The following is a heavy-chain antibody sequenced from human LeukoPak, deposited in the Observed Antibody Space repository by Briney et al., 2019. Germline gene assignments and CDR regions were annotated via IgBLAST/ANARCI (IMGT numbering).Heavy chain of an antibody. CDR1: RYTFTNYY. V-gene: IGHV1-46*01. CDR3: ARNRWLDC. D-gene: IGHD5-24*01. CDR2: INPSGGST. Sequence: ASVKVSCRASRYTFTNYYMHWVRQAAGQGLEWMGIINPSGGSTTYAQKLQDRVTMTRDMSTSTVYMELSSLRSEDTAVYYCARNRWLDCWGQGTLVTVPS. J-gene: IGHJ4*02.